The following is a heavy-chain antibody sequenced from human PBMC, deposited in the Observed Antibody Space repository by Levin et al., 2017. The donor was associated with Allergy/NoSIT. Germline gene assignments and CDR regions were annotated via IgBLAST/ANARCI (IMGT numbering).Heavy chain of an antibody. D-gene: IGHD5-12*01. V-gene: IGHV4-59*13. CDR2: FFYSGDT. Sequence: MSGGSLRLSCSVSGGTISQFFWSWIRQPPGKGLEWIGYFFYSGDTNYNPSLTSRVSISADTSKNQFSLKLNSVTAADTAVYYCARDRDGRGYHFEYWGQGILVTVSS. CDR1: GGTISQFF. CDR3: ARDRDGRGYHFEY. J-gene: IGHJ4*02.